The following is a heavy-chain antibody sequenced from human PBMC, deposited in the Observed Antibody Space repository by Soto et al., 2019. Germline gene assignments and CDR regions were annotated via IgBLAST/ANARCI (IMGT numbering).Heavy chain of an antibody. CDR2: IIPIFGTA. CDR3: ARELGFYSSSSGSGMDV. Sequence: SLKVSCKASGGTFSSYAISWVRQAPGQGLEWMGGIIPIFGTANYAQKFQGRVTITADESTSTAYMELSSLRSEDTAVYYCARELGFYSSSSGSGMDVWGQGTTVTVSS. D-gene: IGHD6-6*01. J-gene: IGHJ6*02. V-gene: IGHV1-69*13. CDR1: GGTFSSYA.